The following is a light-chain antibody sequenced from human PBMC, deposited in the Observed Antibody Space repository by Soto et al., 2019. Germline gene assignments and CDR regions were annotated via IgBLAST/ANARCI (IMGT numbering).Light chain of an antibody. J-gene: IGKJ1*01. Sequence: EIVMTQSPATLSVSPGERATLSCMASQSVSSNLAWYQQKPGQAPRLPIYGASTRATGIPARFSGSGSGTEFTLTISSLQSEDFAVYYCQQYNNWPWTFGQGTKV. CDR2: GAS. CDR3: QQYNNWPWT. CDR1: QSVSSN. V-gene: IGKV3-15*01.